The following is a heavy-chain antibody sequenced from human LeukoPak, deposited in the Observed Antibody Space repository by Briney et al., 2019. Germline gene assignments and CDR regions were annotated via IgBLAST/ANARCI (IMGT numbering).Heavy chain of an antibody. Sequence: ASVKVSCKASGYTFTSYDINWVRQATGQGLEWMGWMNPNSGNTGYAQKFQGRVTMTRNTSISTAYMELGSLRSEDTAVYYCARGRRIAVAGTITRYYFDYWGQGTLVTVSS. CDR1: GYTFTSYD. D-gene: IGHD6-19*01. J-gene: IGHJ4*02. CDR2: MNPNSGNT. V-gene: IGHV1-8*01. CDR3: ARGRRIAVAGTITRYYFDY.